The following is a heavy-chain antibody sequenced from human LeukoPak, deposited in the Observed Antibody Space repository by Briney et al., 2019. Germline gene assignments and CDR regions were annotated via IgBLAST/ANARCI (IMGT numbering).Heavy chain of an antibody. CDR3: AKDPYYYDSSGYWDY. CDR2: ISYDGSNK. V-gene: IGHV3-30*18. J-gene: IGHJ4*02. CDR1: GFTFSSYG. D-gene: IGHD3-22*01. Sequence: GGSLRLSCAASGFTFSSYGMHWVRQAPGKGLEWVAVISYDGSNKYYADSVKGRFTISRDNSKNTLYLQMNSLRAEDTAVYYCAKDPYYYDSSGYWDYWGQGTLVTVSS.